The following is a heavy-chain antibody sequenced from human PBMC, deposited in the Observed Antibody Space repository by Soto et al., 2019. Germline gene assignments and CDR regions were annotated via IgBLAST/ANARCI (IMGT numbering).Heavy chain of an antibody. Sequence: QVQLVQYGAEVQKPGSSVKVSCKASGGTFSSYASSWVRQASGQRLEWMGGIIPIFGTANYAQKVQGTVMSTAEKSPCTAYMELSSLRSEDTAVYYCARVSSDSSGYPTWNFDRWGRGTLVTVSS. CDR3: ARVSSDSSGYPTWNFDR. CDR1: GGTFSSYA. CDR2: IIPIFGTA. D-gene: IGHD3-22*01. V-gene: IGHV1-69*06. J-gene: IGHJ2*01.